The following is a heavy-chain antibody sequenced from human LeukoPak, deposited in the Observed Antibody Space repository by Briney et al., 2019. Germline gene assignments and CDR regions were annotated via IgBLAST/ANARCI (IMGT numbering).Heavy chain of an antibody. D-gene: IGHD3-22*01. CDR1: GFTFSSYA. CDR3: ANRRTYDSSGYPGGVDY. V-gene: IGHV3-64*01. CDR2: ISSNGGST. J-gene: IGHJ4*02. Sequence: GGSLRLSCAASGFTFSSYAMHWVRQAPGKGLEYVSAISSNGGSTYYAHSVKGRFTISRDNSKNTLYLQMNSLRAEDTAVYYCANRRTYDSSGYPGGVDYWGQGTLVTVSS.